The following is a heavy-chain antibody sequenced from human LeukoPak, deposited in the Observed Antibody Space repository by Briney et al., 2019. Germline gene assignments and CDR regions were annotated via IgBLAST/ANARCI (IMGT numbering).Heavy chain of an antibody. CDR3: ARDRSYYYGSGRHLFDY. D-gene: IGHD3-10*01. J-gene: IGHJ4*02. Sequence: SETLSLTCAVYGGSFSGYYWSWIRQPPGKGLEWIGEINHSGSTNYNPSLKSRVTISVDTSKNQFSLKLSSVTAADTAVYYCARDRSYYYGSGRHLFDYWGQGTLVTVSS. CDR2: INHSGST. V-gene: IGHV4-34*01. CDR1: GGSFSGYY.